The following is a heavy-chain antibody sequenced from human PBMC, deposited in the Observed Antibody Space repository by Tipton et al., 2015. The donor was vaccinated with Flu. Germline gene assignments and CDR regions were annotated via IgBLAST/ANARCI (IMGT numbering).Heavy chain of an antibody. CDR3: ARDGEGVVIIPPYYFDY. D-gene: IGHD3-3*01. V-gene: IGHV4-59*12. J-gene: IGHJ4*02. Sequence: TLSLTCTVSGGSISSYYWSWIRQPAGKGLEWIGYIYYSGSTNYNPSLKSRVTMSVDTSKNQFSLKLSSVTAADTAVYYCARDGEGVVIIPPYYFDYWGQGTLVTVSS. CDR2: IYYSGST. CDR1: GGSISSYY.